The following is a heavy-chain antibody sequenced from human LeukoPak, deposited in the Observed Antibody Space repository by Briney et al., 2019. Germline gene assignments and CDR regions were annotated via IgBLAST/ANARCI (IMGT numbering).Heavy chain of an antibody. CDR2: MYYSGST. CDR1: GGSIRSINYH. Sequence: SETLSLTCTVSGGSIRSINYHWGWIRQPPGKGLEWIGTMYYSGSTYYNPSLKSRVTISVDTSKNQFSLKLSSVTAADTAVYYCARVYCGGDCYLYYYGMDVWGQGTTVTVSS. V-gene: IGHV4-39*07. D-gene: IGHD2-21*02. CDR3: ARVYCGGDCYLYYYGMDV. J-gene: IGHJ6*02.